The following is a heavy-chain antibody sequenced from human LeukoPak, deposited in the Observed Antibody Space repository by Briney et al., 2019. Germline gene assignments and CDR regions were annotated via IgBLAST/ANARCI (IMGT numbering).Heavy chain of an antibody. J-gene: IGHJ1*01. D-gene: IGHD3-3*01. CDR1: GGSISSYY. Sequence: PSETLSLTCTVSGGSISSYYWSWIRQPPGKGLEWIGYIYYSGSTNYNPSLKSRVTISIDTSKNQFSLKLSSVTAADTAVYYCARGGPIRSFGVVPEYFQHWGQGTLVTVSS. CDR2: IYYSGST. V-gene: IGHV4-59*08. CDR3: ARGGPIRSFGVVPEYFQH.